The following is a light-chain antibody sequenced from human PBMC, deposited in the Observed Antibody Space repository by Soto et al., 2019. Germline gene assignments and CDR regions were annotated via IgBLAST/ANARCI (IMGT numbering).Light chain of an antibody. CDR1: QGIRRW. V-gene: IGKV1-12*01. Sequence: QMTQSPSSVSASVGDRVTITCRASQGIRRWLDWYQQRPGKAPKLLIYAASNLQSGVPSRFSGSGSGTDFTLTISSLQPEDSATYYCQQADSFPLTFGGGTKVEI. J-gene: IGKJ4*01. CDR2: AAS. CDR3: QQADSFPLT.